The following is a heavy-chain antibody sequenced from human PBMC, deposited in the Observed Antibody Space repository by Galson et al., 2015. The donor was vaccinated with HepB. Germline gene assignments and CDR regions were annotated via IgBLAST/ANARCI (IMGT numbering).Heavy chain of an antibody. Sequence: PALVKPTQTLTLTSTFSGFSLSTNEVGVGWIRQPPGKALEWLALVYWDDDKRYSPSLKSRLTITKDTSKNQAILTMTNMDPVDTATYYCAHTYDSVSYLHFDVWGQGTPVTVSS. CDR2: VYWDDDK. J-gene: IGHJ4*02. V-gene: IGHV2-5*02. D-gene: IGHD3-10*01. CDR3: AHTYDSVSYLHFDV. CDR1: GFSLSTNEVG.